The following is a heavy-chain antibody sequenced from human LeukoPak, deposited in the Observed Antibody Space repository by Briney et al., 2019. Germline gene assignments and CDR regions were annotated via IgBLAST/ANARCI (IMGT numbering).Heavy chain of an antibody. V-gene: IGHV3-21*01. CDR1: GFTFSIYT. Sequence: KSGGSLRLSCAASGFTFSIYTMNWVRQAPGKGLEWVSSISTSSHYIYHADSVKGRVTISRDNAKSSLYLQLDSLRAEDTAVYYCARDQCSTTTCPIDYWGQGTLVTVAS. J-gene: IGHJ4*02. D-gene: IGHD2-2*01. CDR2: ISTSSHYI. CDR3: ARDQCSTTTCPIDY.